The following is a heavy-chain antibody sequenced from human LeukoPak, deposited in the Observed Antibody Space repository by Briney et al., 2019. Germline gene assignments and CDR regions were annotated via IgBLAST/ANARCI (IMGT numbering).Heavy chain of an antibody. CDR1: GFSRKTGGVA. D-gene: IGHD3-10*01. Sequence: SGPTLVKPTQTLTLTCTVSGFSRKTGGVAVGWIRRLPGKALEWLALLKWDDDKPYTPSLRSRVPINKDTSKNQVALTVPNMDAVDAATYFCAPLDPVSLGSYYPSDYWGQGTRVTVSS. CDR3: APLDPVSLGSYYPSDY. V-gene: IGHV2-5*02. J-gene: IGHJ4*02. CDR2: LKWDDDK.